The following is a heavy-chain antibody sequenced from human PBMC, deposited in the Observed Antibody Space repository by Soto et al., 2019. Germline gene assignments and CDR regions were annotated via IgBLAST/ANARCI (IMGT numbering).Heavy chain of an antibody. D-gene: IGHD3-10*01. V-gene: IGHV4-39*01. CDR2: IYYSGST. Sequence: QLQLQESGPGLVKPSETLSLTCTVSGGSISSSSYYWGWIRQPPGKGLEWIGSIYYSGSTYYNPSLKRRVTISVDTSKNQFSLKLSSVTAADTAVYYCARHGVEYYGSGPTRVYAPSWGQGTLVTVSS. CDR1: GGSISSSSYY. CDR3: ARHGVEYYGSGPTRVYAPS. J-gene: IGHJ4*02.